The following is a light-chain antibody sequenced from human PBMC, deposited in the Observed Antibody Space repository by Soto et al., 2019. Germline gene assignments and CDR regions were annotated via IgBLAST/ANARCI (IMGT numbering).Light chain of an antibody. J-gene: IGKJ1*01. CDR1: QGISNY. Sequence: VIWMTPSPSFLSSSTGDRVTISCRVSQGISNYLAWYQQKPGKAPELLIYAASTLQSGVPSRFSGSGSGTDFTLTISYLQSEDFATYYCQQYKSVPWTFGQGTKVEIK. CDR3: QQYKSVPWT. CDR2: AAS. V-gene: IGKV1D-8*01.